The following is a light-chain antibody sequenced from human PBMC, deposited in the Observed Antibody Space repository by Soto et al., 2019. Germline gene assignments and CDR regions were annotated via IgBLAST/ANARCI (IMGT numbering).Light chain of an antibody. CDR1: SSDVGGYNY. CDR3: CSYAGSYAYV. J-gene: IGLJ1*01. V-gene: IGLV2-11*01. CDR2: DVS. Sequence: QSVLTQPRSVSGSPGQSVTISCTGTSSDVGGYNYVSWYQQHPGKAPKLMIYDVSKWPSGVPDRFSGSKSGNTASLTISGXXAEDEADYYCCSYAGSYAYVXGTGTKLTVL.